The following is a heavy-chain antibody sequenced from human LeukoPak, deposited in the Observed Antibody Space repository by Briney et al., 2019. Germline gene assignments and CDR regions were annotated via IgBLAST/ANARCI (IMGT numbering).Heavy chain of an antibody. CDR1: GYTFTSYY. Sequence: ASVKVSCKASGYTFTSYYMHWVRQAPGQGLEWMGIINPSGGSTSYAQKFQGRVTMTRDTSTSTVYMELSSLRSEDTAVYYCARADATYGDFPGEDFSWGQGTLVTVSS. CDR3: ARADATYGDFPGEDFS. J-gene: IGHJ4*02. CDR2: INPSGGST. V-gene: IGHV1-46*01. D-gene: IGHD4-17*01.